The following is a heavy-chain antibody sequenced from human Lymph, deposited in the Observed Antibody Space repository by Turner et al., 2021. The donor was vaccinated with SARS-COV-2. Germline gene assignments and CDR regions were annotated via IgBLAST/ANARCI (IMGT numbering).Heavy chain of an antibody. V-gene: IGHV3-30*04. CDR2: ISYDGSNK. CDR3: ARYASGGYFYYGMDV. D-gene: IGHD3-10*01. CDR1: GFTFSTYA. J-gene: IGHJ6*02. Sequence: QVQLVESGGGVVQPGRSLRPSWPASGFTFSTYAIYWVRQAPGKGLEWVAVISYDGSNKYYADSVKGRFTISRDNSKNTLYLQMNSLRAEDTAVYYCARYASGGYFYYGMDVWGQGTTVTVSS.